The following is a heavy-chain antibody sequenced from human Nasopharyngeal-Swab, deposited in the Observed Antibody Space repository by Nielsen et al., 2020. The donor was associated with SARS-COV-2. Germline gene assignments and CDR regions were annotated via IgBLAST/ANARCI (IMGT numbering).Heavy chain of an antibody. D-gene: IGHD2-8*01. J-gene: IGHJ4*02. CDR1: GYNFNRND. Sequence: ASVKVSCKCSGYNFNRNDINWVRQAPGQGLEWMGWISGYNDNTNYVQKFQGRVTMTTDKSTSTAYMEVRSLRSDDTAVYYCARDFGNGTPYYLDYWGQGTLVTVSS. V-gene: IGHV1-18*01. CDR3: ARDFGNGTPYYLDY. CDR2: ISGYNDNT.